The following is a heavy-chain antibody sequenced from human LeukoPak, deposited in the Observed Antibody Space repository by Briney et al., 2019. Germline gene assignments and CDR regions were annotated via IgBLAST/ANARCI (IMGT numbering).Heavy chain of an antibody. CDR3: AREGYGSGSYYTTHLDY. CDR2: INPSGGST. D-gene: IGHD3-10*01. V-gene: IGHV1-46*01. Sequence: ASVKVSCKASGYTFTSYYMRWVRQAPGQGLEWMGIINPSGGSTSYAQKFQGRVTMTRDTSTSTVYMELSSLRSEDTAVYYCAREGYGSGSYYTTHLDYWGQGTLVTVSS. J-gene: IGHJ4*02. CDR1: GYTFTSYY.